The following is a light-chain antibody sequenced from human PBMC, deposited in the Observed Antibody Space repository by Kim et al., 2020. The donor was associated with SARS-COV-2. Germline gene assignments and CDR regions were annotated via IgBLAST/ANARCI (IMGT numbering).Light chain of an antibody. CDR2: GAT. V-gene: IGKV3-20*01. J-gene: IGKJ2*01. CDR3: QQYGSSPRA. Sequence: LSPGERATLSCRASQSVNNNYLTWYQQKPGQAPRLLIYGATSRATGTPDRFTGTGSGTDFTLTISRLEPEDFAVYYCQQYGSSPRAFGQGTKLEI. CDR1: QSVNNNY.